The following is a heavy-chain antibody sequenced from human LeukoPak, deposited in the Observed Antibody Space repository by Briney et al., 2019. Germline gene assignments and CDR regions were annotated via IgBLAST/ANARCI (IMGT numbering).Heavy chain of an antibody. J-gene: IGHJ6*02. CDR3: ARERATVYYYYYGMDV. Sequence: GGSLRLSCAASGFTFSSYSMNWVRQAPGKGLEWVSSISSSSSYIYYADSVKGRFTISRDNAKNSLYLQMNSLRAEDTAVYYCARERATVYYYYYGMDVWGQGTTVTVSS. CDR1: GFTFSSYS. CDR2: ISSSSSYI. D-gene: IGHD1-1*01. V-gene: IGHV3-21*01.